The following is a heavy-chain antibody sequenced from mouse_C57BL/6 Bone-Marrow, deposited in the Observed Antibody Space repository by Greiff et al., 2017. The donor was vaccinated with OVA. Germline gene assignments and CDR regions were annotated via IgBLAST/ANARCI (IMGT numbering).Heavy chain of an antibody. CDR3: SRRPPYYCNPYYFDY. J-gene: IGHJ2*01. Sequence: VQLQQSGAELVKPGASVKLSCTASGFNIKDYYMHWVKQRTEQGLEWIGRIDPEDGETKYAPKFQGKATITADTSSTPAYLQLSSLNSEDTAVYYCSRRPPYYCNPYYFDYWGQGATLTVSS. CDR1: GFNIKDYY. CDR2: IDPEDGET. D-gene: IGHD2-10*01. V-gene: IGHV14-2*01.